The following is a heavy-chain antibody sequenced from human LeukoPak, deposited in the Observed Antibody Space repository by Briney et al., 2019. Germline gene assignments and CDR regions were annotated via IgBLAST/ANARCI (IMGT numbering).Heavy chain of an antibody. V-gene: IGHV3-23*01. Sequence: PGGSLRLSCAASGITFSIYAMNWVRQGPGKGLEWVSGISGSGGKIYHADSVKGRLTISRDNSKNTLYLQMHSLRAEDTAVYYCVKGAEGGTSDYFDYWGQGSLVIVSS. CDR1: GITFSIYA. CDR2: ISGSGGKI. CDR3: VKGAEGGTSDYFDY. J-gene: IGHJ4*02. D-gene: IGHD6-13*01.